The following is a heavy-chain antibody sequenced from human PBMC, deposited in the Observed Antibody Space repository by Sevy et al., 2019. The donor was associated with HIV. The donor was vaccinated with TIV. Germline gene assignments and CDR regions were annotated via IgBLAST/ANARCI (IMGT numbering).Heavy chain of an antibody. CDR3: SKVRGDSKIHCCGDGSDV. CDR1: GFTFNNYA. V-gene: IGHV3-23*01. Sequence: GGSLRLSCLASGFTFNNYAMSWVRQAPGKGLEWVSLISGSGGNTYYADSVKGRCPISRDNSKNTLYLQVNSLRAEDKDVDDCSKVRGDSKIHCCGDGSDVWGQGATVTVSS. CDR2: ISGSGGNT. J-gene: IGHJ6*02. D-gene: IGHD2-21*02.